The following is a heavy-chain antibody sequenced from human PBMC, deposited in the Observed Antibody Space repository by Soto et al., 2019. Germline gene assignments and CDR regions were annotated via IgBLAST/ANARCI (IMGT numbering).Heavy chain of an antibody. Sequence: SETLSLTCTVSGGSISSGGYYWSWIRQHPGKGLEWIGYIYYSGSTYYNPSLKSRVTISVDTSKNQFSLKLSSVTAADTAVYYCASQYCGGDCFLNWFDPWGQGTLVTVSS. J-gene: IGHJ5*02. V-gene: IGHV4-31*03. D-gene: IGHD2-21*02. CDR3: ASQYCGGDCFLNWFDP. CDR2: IYYSGST. CDR1: GGSISSGGYY.